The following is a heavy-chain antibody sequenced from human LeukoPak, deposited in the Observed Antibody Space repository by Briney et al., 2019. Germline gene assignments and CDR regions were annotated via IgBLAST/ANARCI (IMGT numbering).Heavy chain of an antibody. J-gene: IGHJ6*03. CDR2: INPNSGGT. D-gene: IGHD6-6*01. V-gene: IGHV1-2*02. CDR3: ARDPTGYSSSFGARSYYHYYMDV. Sequence: ASVKVSCKASGYTFTGYYMHWVRQAPGQGLEWMGWINPNSGGTNYAQKFQGRVTMTRDTSISTAYMELSRLRSDNTAVYYCARDPTGYSSSFGARSYYHYYMDVWGKGTTVTVSS. CDR1: GYTFTGYY.